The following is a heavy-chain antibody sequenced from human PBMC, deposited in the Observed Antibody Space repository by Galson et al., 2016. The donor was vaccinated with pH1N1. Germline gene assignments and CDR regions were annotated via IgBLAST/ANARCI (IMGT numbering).Heavy chain of an antibody. CDR2: IIPLFGTG. D-gene: IGHD6-25*01. CDR3: ARDGGRAGAFDI. Sequence: SVKVSCKASRGTFSNYVINWVRQAPGQGLEWMGGIIPLFGTGYNARSFQGRFTITADKSTSTTYMELNSLTSEDTALYFCARDGGRAGAFDIWGPGTMVTVSS. CDR1: RGTFSNYV. V-gene: IGHV1-69*06. J-gene: IGHJ3*02.